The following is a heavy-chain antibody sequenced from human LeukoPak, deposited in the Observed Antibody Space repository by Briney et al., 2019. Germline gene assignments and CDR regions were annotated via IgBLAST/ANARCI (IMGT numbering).Heavy chain of an antibody. CDR1: GGSISSSSYY. V-gene: IGHV4-39*02. CDR3: ARENTAMAKPLSYFYYMDV. J-gene: IGHJ6*03. Sequence: PSETLSLTCTVSGGSISSSSYYWGWIRQPPGKGLEWIGSIYYSGSTYYNPSLKSRVTISVDTSKNQFSLKLSSVTAAHTAVYYCARENTAMAKPLSYFYYMDVWGKGTTVTVSS. D-gene: IGHD5-18*01. CDR2: IYYSGST.